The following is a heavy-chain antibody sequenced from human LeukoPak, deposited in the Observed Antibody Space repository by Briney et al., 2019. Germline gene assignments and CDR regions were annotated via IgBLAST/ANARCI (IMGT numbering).Heavy chain of an antibody. CDR3: VRDFDWGPDY. Sequence: ASVTVSCKASGFTFTGHYFHWVRQAPGQGLEWMGWIYGRDGGTNLAQKFQDRVTMTRDTSITTAYMELTGLTPDDTAVYYCVRDFDWGPDYWGQGTLVTVSS. V-gene: IGHV1-2*02. D-gene: IGHD3-9*01. J-gene: IGHJ4*02. CDR1: GFTFTGHY. CDR2: IYGRDGGT.